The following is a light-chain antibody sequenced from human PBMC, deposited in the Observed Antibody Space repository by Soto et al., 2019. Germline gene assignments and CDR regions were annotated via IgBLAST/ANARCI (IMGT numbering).Light chain of an antibody. CDR1: SSDVGTYHY. V-gene: IGLV2-11*01. Sequence: QSALTQPRSVSGSPGQSVTISCTGTSSDVGTYHYVSWYQQHPGKAPKFMIYDVSKRPSGVPDRFSGSKSGNTASLTISGLQAEDDADYYCCSYADTYMYVFGTGTKLTVL. J-gene: IGLJ1*01. CDR3: CSYADTYMYV. CDR2: DVS.